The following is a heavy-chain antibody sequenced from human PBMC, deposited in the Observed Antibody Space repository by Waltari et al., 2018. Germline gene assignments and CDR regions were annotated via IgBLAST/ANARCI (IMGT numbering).Heavy chain of an antibody. D-gene: IGHD3-3*01. Sequence: EVQLVESGGGWVQPGRSLRLSCLTSGFTFDDYAMHWVRQAPGKGLEWVSGISYNGCTKGYADSVKGRFTISRDNTKNSLYLQMNSLRREDTALYYCARDQDYNFWRGMDVWGQGTTVIVSS. CDR1: GFTFDDYA. CDR2: ISYNGCTK. CDR3: ARDQDYNFWRGMDV. V-gene: IGHV3-9*01. J-gene: IGHJ6*02.